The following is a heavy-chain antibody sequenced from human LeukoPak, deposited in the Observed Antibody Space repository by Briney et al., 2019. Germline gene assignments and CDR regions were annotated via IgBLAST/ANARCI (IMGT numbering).Heavy chain of an antibody. CDR2: IIPIFGSA. CDR1: GGTFSTYA. Sequence: GASVKVSCKASGGTFSTYAIVWVRQAPGQGLEWMGGIIPIFGSANYAQKFQGRVTITTDESTSTAYMELSSLRSEDTAVYYCARDKYCSSTSCYTGFDYWGQGTLVTVSS. V-gene: IGHV1-69*05. J-gene: IGHJ4*02. CDR3: ARDKYCSSTSCYTGFDY. D-gene: IGHD2-2*02.